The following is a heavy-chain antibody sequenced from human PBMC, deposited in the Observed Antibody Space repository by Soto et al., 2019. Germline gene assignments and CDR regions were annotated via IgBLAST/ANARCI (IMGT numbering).Heavy chain of an antibody. Sequence: QVHLVQSGAEVKKPGASVKVSCKGSGYAFTTYGITWVRQAPGQGLEWMGWISAHNGNTNYAQKLQCRVTVTRDTYTSTAYMELRSLRSDDTAVYYCARGRYGDYGGQGALVTVSS. J-gene: IGHJ4*02. V-gene: IGHV1-18*01. CDR2: ISAHNGNT. CDR1: GYAFTTYG. D-gene: IGHD1-1*01. CDR3: ARGRYGDY.